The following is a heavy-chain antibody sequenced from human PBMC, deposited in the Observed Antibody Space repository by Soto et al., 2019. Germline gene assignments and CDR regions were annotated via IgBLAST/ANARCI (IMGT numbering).Heavy chain of an antibody. Sequence: SETLSLTCAVSGVSLTSGNWWTWVRQSPQRGLEYIGEIFHDGTADYYPSFERRVAMSVDTSRNQFSLKLTSVTAADTAVYFCARLVYDTRLNYMYFDFWGPGTLVTVSS. V-gene: IGHV4-4*02. CDR3: ARLVYDTRLNYMYFDF. CDR2: IFHDGTA. J-gene: IGHJ4*02. D-gene: IGHD3-10*01. CDR1: GVSLTSGNW.